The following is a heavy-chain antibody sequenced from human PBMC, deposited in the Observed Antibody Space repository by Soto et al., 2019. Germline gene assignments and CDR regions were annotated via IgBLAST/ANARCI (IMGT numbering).Heavy chain of an antibody. CDR1: GYTFTSYG. V-gene: IGHV1-18*04. J-gene: IGHJ6*02. D-gene: IGHD2-2*01. CDR2: ISAYNGNT. CDR3: AREGPAARYYYYYGMDV. Sequence: QVQLVQSGAEVKKPGASVKVSCKASGYTFTSYGISWVRQAPGQGLEWMGWISAYNGNTNYTQKLQGRVTMTTDTSTSTAYMELRSLRSDDTAVYYCAREGPAARYYYYYGMDVWGQGTTVTVSS.